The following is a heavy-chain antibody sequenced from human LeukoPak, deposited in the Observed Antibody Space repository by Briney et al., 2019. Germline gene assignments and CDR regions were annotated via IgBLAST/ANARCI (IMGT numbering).Heavy chain of an antibody. J-gene: IGHJ5*02. CDR1: GGTFSSYA. CDR2: IIPIFGTA. CDR3: ARDGPWGFVYSFVDTAMGIDWWFDP. V-gene: IGHV1-69*01. D-gene: IGHD5-18*01. Sequence: EASVKVSCKASGGTFSSYAISWVRQAPGQELEWMGGIIPIFGTANYAQKFQGRVTITADESTSTAYMELSSLRSEDTAVYYCARDGPWGFVYSFVDTAMGIDWWFDPWGQGTLVTVSS.